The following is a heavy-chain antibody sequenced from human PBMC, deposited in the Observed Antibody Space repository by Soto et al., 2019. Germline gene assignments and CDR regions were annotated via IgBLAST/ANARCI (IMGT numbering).Heavy chain of an antibody. CDR1: GFTFSSYA. V-gene: IGHV3-23*01. Sequence: PGGSLRLSCAASGFTFSSYAMSWVRQAPGKGLEWVSAISGSGGSTYYADSVKGRFTISRDNSKNTLYLQMNSLRAEDTAVYYCAKSKFGSLGRLGMDVWGQGTTVTVSS. J-gene: IGHJ6*02. CDR3: AKSKFGSLGRLGMDV. D-gene: IGHD2-15*01. CDR2: ISGSGGST.